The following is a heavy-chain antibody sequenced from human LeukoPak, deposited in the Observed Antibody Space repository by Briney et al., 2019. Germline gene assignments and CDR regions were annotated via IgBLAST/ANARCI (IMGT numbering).Heavy chain of an antibody. CDR3: ARQQSPRWVARGFDP. CDR1: GGSISSSSYY. V-gene: IGHV4-39*01. J-gene: IGHJ5*02. D-gene: IGHD3-3*01. Sequence: PSETLSLTCTVSGGSISSSSYYWGWIRQPPGKGLEWIGSIYYSGSTYYNPSLKSRVTISVDTSKNQFSLKLSSVTAADTAVYYCARQQSPRWVARGFDPWGQGTLVTVSS. CDR2: IYYSGST.